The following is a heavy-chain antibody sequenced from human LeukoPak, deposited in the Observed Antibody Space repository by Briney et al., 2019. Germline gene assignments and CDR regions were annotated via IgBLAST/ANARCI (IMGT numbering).Heavy chain of an antibody. CDR2: INPNSGGT. CDR1: GYTFTGYY. D-gene: IGHD6-13*01. Sequence: ASVKVSCKASGYTFTGYYMHWVRQAPGQGLEWMGWINPNSGGTNYAQKFQGRVTMTRDTSISTAYMELSRLRSDDTAVYYCARFPIAAVSYGMDVWGQGTTVTVSS. J-gene: IGHJ6*02. CDR3: ARFPIAAVSYGMDV. V-gene: IGHV1-2*02.